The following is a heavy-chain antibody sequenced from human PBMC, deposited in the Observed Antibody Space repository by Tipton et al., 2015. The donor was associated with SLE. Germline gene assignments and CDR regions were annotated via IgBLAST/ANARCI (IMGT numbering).Heavy chain of an antibody. V-gene: IGHV4-4*07. Sequence: LRLSCTVSGGSISSYYWSWIRQPAGKGLEWIARIYTSGSTNYNPYLKNRVTMSVDTTKNQFSLKLTSVTAADTAVYYCARVSSGYYYGWGQGTLFTVSS. CDR1: GGSISSYY. CDR3: ARVSSGYYYG. D-gene: IGHD3-22*01. CDR2: IYTSGST. J-gene: IGHJ4*02.